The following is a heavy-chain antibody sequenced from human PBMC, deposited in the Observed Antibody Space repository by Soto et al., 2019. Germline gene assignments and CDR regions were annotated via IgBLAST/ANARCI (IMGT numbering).Heavy chain of an antibody. D-gene: IGHD3-3*01. V-gene: IGHV3-33*01. J-gene: IGHJ3*02. CDR1: GFTFSSYG. CDR2: IWYDGSNK. CDR3: ARDRFGSLIPIPYDVFDI. Sequence: GGSLRLSCAASGFTFSSYGMHWVRQAPGKGLEWVAVIWYDGSNKYYADSVKGRFTISRDNSKNTLYLQMNSLRAEDTAVYYCARDRFGSLIPIPYDVFDIWAQGSMVT.